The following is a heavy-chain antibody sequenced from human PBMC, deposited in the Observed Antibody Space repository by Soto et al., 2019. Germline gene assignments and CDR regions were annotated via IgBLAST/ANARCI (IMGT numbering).Heavy chain of an antibody. CDR3: VTDRGGGMDV. CDR2: IKRKIDGETT. Sequence: EVQLVESGGGMVMPGGSLRLSCAASGLTFSDAWMTWIRQAPGKGLQCVGRIKRKIDGETTDYAAPVKGRFTISRDDSKNTLYLQMNSLKVEDTAMYYCVTDRGGGMDVWGQGTTVTVSS. D-gene: IGHD3-10*01. V-gene: IGHV3-15*01. J-gene: IGHJ6*01. CDR1: GLTFSDAW.